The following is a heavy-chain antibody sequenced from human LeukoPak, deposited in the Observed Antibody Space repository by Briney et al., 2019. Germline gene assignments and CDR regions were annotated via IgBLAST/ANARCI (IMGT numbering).Heavy chain of an antibody. J-gene: IGHJ3*02. Sequence: GGSLRLSCAASGFTFSSYAMSWVRQAPGKGLEWVSAISGSGGSTYYADSVKGRFTISRDNSKNTLYLQMNSLRAEDTAVYYCASGLYYYDSSGYFPVVGDAFDIWGQGTMVTVSS. V-gene: IGHV3-23*01. CDR1: GFTFSSYA. CDR2: ISGSGGST. CDR3: ASGLYYYDSSGYFPVVGDAFDI. D-gene: IGHD3-22*01.